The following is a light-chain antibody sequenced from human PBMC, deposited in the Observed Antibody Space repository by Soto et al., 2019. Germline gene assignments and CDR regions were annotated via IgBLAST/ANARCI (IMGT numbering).Light chain of an antibody. CDR3: QQYGSPGT. CDR1: QSVSKNY. Sequence: ELGLTQSAGTLYLSPGERATLSCRASQSVSKNYLALYQQKPCQAPRLLIYGASNRATGIPDRFSGSGSGTDFTLAIRRMEPEDFAVYNCQQYGSPGTFSQGTKVDIK. CDR2: GAS. J-gene: IGKJ1*01. V-gene: IGKV3-20*01.